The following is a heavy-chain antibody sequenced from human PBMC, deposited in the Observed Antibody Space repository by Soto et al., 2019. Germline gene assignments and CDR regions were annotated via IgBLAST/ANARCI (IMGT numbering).Heavy chain of an antibody. V-gene: IGHV3-23*01. CDR3: AKESAWFGELSALDV. Sequence: EVQLLESGGGLAQPGGSLRLSCAASGFTFSSYAMSWVRQAPGKGLEWVSAISGSGGSTYYADSVKGRFTISRDNSKNRRYLQMNSLRAEDTAVYYCAKESAWFGELSALDVWGKGTTVTVSS. CDR1: GFTFSSYA. D-gene: IGHD3-10*01. CDR2: ISGSGGST. J-gene: IGHJ6*04.